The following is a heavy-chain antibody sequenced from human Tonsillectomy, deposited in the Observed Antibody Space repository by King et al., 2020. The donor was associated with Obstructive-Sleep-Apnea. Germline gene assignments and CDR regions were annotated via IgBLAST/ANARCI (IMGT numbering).Heavy chain of an antibody. V-gene: IGHV4-38-2*02. CDR2: IYQSGGA. CDR1: GYSVTSGYS. Sequence: QLHESGPGLVKPSETLSLTCTVSGYSVTSGYSWGWIRQPPGKGLEWIGNIYQSGGALYNTSLKSRVTISVDTSENQVSLKLSSVTAADTAVYYCARGKDHWGQGALVTVSS. CDR3: ARGKDH. J-gene: IGHJ4*02.